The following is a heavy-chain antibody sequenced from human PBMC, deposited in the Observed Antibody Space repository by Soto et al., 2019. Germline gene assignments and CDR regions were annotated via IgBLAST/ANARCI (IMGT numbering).Heavy chain of an antibody. CDR2: IYYSGST. D-gene: IGHD3-22*01. Sequence: SETLSLTCTVSGGSISSGDYYWTWIRQPPGKGLEWIGYIYYSGSTYYNPSLKSRVTISVDTSKNQFSLKLSSVTAADTAVYYCARESTYYYDSSGYSQLDYWCQGTLVTVSS. J-gene: IGHJ4*02. V-gene: IGHV4-30-4*01. CDR1: GGSISSGDYY. CDR3: ARESTYYYDSSGYSQLDY.